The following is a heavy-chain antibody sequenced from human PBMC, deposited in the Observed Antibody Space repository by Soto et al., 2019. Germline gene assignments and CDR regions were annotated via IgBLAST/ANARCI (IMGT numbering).Heavy chain of an antibody. D-gene: IGHD5-12*01. CDR3: ARGNHRWLQLWYFDL. J-gene: IGHJ2*01. CDR2: IIPIFGTV. CDR1: GGTFSNYP. Sequence: QLQLVQSGAEVKKPGSSVKVSCKASGGTFSNYPISWVRQAPGQGREWMGGIIPIFGTVNYAQKFQGRVTITADESTSTAYMELSSLRSEDTAVYYCARGNHRWLQLWYFDLWGRGTLVTVSS. V-gene: IGHV1-69*12.